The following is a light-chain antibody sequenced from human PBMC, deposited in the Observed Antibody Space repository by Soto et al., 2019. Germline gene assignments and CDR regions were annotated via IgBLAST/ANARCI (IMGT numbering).Light chain of an antibody. CDR1: QSVSSSY. Sequence: EIVLTQSPGTLSLSPGERATLSCRASQSVSSSYLAWYQQKSGQAPRLLIYGASNRATGIPDRFSGSGSGTDFTLTISRLEPEDFAVYYCQQYGRSSWTFGQGTKVDFK. J-gene: IGKJ1*01. CDR3: QQYGRSSWT. V-gene: IGKV3-20*01. CDR2: GAS.